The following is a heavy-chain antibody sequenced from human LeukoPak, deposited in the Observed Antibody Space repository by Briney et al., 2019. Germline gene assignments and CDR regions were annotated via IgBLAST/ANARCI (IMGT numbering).Heavy chain of an antibody. V-gene: IGHV3-21*01. CDR2: ISSSSSYI. J-gene: IGHJ4*02. CDR1: RFTFSTYS. D-gene: IGHD5-24*01. CDR3: ARWSGMATVTSDY. Sequence: GGSLRLSCAASRFTFSTYSMNWIRQAPGKGLEWVSSISSSSSYIYYADSVKGRFTISRDNAKNSLYLQMNSLRAEDTAVYYCARWSGMATVTSDYWGQGTLVTVSS.